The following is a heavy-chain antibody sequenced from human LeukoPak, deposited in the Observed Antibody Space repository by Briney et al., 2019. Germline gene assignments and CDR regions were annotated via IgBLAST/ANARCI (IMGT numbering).Heavy chain of an antibody. D-gene: IGHD2-15*01. CDR3: ARVGLSHCSGGSCRCKYFQH. Sequence: SETLSLTCAVYGGSFSGYYWSWIRQPPGKGLEWIGEINHSGSTNYNPSLKSRVTISVDTSKNQFSLKLSSVTAADTAVYYCARVGLSHCSGGSCRCKYFQHWGQGTLVTVSS. CDR2: INHSGST. CDR1: GGSFSGYY. V-gene: IGHV4-34*01. J-gene: IGHJ1*01.